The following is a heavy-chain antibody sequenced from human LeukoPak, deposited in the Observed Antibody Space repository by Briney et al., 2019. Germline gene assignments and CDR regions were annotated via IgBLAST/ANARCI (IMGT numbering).Heavy chain of an antibody. D-gene: IGHD3-3*01. CDR3: ATYYDFWSGYMYYFDY. CDR1: GFTFSNYA. CDR2: ISGSGGTT. J-gene: IGHJ4*02. Sequence: GGSLRLSXAASGFTFSNYAMSWVRQAPGKGLEWVSAISGSGGTTYYADSVKGRFTVSRDNSKNTLYLQMNSLRAEDTAVYYCATYYDFWSGYMYYFDYWGQGTLVTVSS. V-gene: IGHV3-23*01.